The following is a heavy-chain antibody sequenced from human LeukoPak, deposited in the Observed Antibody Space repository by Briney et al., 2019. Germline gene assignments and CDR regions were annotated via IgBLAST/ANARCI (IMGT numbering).Heavy chain of an antibody. CDR3: AKDNLLAQSDSTLRKNHFDY. CDR2: ISGGGSGT. Sequence: PGGSLRLSYAPSGFTFSSYAMSWVRQAPGKGLEWVAVISGGGSGTYYADSVRGRFTISRDNSKNTVYLQMNSLRAEDTAIYYCAKDNLLAQSDSTLRKNHFDYWGQGTLVTVSS. V-gene: IGHV3-23*01. J-gene: IGHJ4*02. D-gene: IGHD2/OR15-2a*01. CDR1: GFTFSSYA.